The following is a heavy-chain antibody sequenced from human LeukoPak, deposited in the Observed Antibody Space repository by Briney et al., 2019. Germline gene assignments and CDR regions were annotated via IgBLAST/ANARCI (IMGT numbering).Heavy chain of an antibody. CDR3: ARSITSSWYGDFQH. V-gene: IGHV4-61*01. CDR1: GVSVRSDSNY. D-gene: IGHD6-13*01. CDR2: IYYSGST. J-gene: IGHJ1*01. Sequence: SETLSLTCTVSGVSVRSDSNYWSWIRQPPGKGLEWIGYIYYSGSTNYNPSLKSRVTISVDTSKNQFSLKLSSVTAADTAVYYCARSITSSWYGDFQHWGQGTLVAVSS.